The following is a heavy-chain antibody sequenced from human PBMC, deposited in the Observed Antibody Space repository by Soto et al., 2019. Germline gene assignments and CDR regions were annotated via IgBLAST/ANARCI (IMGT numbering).Heavy chain of an antibody. V-gene: IGHV4-30-4*01. J-gene: IGHJ4*02. CDR2: IYFSGST. D-gene: IGHD1-26*01. CDR3: AHDSHGGNTYFDL. Sequence: VQLQESGPGLVRPSETLSLTCTVSGGSISSGNFYWSWIRQPPGKGLEWIGYIYFSGSTSYSPSLMSRLTISLNTSNNQFSLKLTSVTAADTAVYYRAHDSHGGNTYFDLWGQGALVTVSS. CDR1: GGSISSGNFY.